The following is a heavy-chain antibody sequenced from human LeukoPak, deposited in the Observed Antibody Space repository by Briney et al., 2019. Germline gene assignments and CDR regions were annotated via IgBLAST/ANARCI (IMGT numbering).Heavy chain of an antibody. Sequence: SETLSLTCAVYGGSFSGYYWSWIRQPPGKGLEWIGEINHSGSTTYNPSLKSRVTISVDTSKNQFSLKLSSVTAADRAVYYCARGDLGSYYGSGRNPRNYYYYGMDVWGQGTTVTVSS. CDR3: ARGDLGSYYGSGRNPRNYYYYGMDV. CDR2: INHSGST. J-gene: IGHJ6*02. D-gene: IGHD3-10*01. V-gene: IGHV4-34*01. CDR1: GGSFSGYY.